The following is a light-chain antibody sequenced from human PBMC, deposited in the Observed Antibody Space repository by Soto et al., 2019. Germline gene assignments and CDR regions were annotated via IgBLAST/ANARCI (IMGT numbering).Light chain of an antibody. Sequence: ELTQPPSVSVAPGKTARITCGGNNIGSKSVHWYQQKPGQAPVLVIYYDSDRPSGIPERFSGSNSGNTATLTISRVEAGDEADYYCQVWDSSSVVFGGGTKLTVL. V-gene: IGLV3-21*04. CDR3: QVWDSSSVV. J-gene: IGLJ2*01. CDR2: YDS. CDR1: NIGSKS.